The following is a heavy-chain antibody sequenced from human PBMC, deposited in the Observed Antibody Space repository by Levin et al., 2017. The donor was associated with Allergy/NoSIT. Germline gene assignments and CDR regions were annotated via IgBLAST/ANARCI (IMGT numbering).Heavy chain of an antibody. D-gene: IGHD6-13*01. V-gene: IGHV3-9*01. J-gene: IGHJ4*02. CDR1: GFKFDDYA. CDR2: ISWNSGRI. CDR3: AKDSTAYSSSQDLDF. Sequence: PGGSLRLSCAASGFKFDDYAMHWVRRGPGKGLEWVSGISWNSGRIGYADSVKGRFTIARDNAKNSLYLQMNSLRAEDSALYYCAKDSTAYSSSQDLDFWGQGILVTVSS.